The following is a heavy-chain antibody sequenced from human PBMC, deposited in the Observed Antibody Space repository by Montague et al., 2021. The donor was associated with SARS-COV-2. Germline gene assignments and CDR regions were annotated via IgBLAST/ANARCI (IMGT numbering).Heavy chain of an antibody. CDR3: ARQLPPYCSTNKCYPYYFDV. D-gene: IGHD2-2*01. J-gene: IGHJ4*02. Sequence: SETLSLTCTVSGGSISSPDYYWGWLRQSPGKGLEWIGSISYAGRTYYNPSLRSRVSFSMDTSKNHFSLSLNSVTAADTAVYFCARQLPPYCSTNKCYPYYFDVWGQGALVTVSS. CDR2: ISYAGRT. CDR1: GGSISSPDYY. V-gene: IGHV4-39*01.